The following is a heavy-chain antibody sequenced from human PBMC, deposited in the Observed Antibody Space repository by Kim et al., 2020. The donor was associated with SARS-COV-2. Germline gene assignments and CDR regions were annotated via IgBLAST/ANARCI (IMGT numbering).Heavy chain of an antibody. Sequence: SETLSLTCTVSGFSITTFYWNWIRQAPGKGLEWIGYIYNSGTTSYNPSLWSRVTISVDTSKNQFSLRLSSVTAADSAVYYCARMPNDAFDFWGQGARVTVSS. CDR2: IYNSGTT. CDR3: ARMPNDAFDF. V-gene: IGHV4-4*08. D-gene: IGHD2-2*01. CDR1: GFSITTFY. J-gene: IGHJ3*01.